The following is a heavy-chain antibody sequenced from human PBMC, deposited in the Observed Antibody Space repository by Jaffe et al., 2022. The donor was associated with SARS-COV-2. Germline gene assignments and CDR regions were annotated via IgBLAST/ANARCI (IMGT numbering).Heavy chain of an antibody. V-gene: IGHV3-33*01. CDR1: GFTFSSHS. J-gene: IGHJ4*02. D-gene: IGHD6-19*01. CDR3: ARDLGYSSGHSFDS. CDR2: IWPDGTKK. Sequence: QVQVVESGGGVVQPEMSLRLSCTASGFTFSSHSMHWVRQAPGKGLEWVALIWPDGTKKYYADSVKGRFTISRDNPNNTLYLQMNTLRAEDTAVYYCARDLGYSSGHSFDSWGQGTLVTVSS.